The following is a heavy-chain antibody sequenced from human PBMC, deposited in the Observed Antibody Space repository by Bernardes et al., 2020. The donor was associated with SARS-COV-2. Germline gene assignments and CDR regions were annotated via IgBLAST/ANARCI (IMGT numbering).Heavy chain of an antibody. D-gene: IGHD3-16*01. Sequence: ASVKVSCKASGYTFTNYYIHWVRQAPGQGLEWMGMINPSGGSTTYAQRFHGRVTMTKDTSTSTVYMELSSLRSDDTAVYYCVVLIRGEYFQHWGQGTLVTTSS. CDR2: INPSGGST. J-gene: IGHJ1*01. V-gene: IGHV1-46*01. CDR3: VVLIRGEYFQH. CDR1: GYTFTNYY.